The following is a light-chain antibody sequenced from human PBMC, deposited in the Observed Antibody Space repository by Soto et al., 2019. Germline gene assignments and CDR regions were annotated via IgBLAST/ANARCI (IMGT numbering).Light chain of an antibody. CDR3: SSYTSRSTLV. V-gene: IGLV2-14*01. Sequence: QSVLTQPASVSGSPGQSITISCTGTSSDVGGYNYVSWYQQHPGKAPKLMIYDVSDRPSGVSNRFSGSKSGNMASLTISGLQAEDEADYYCSSYTSRSTLVFGGGTKLTVL. CDR1: SSDVGGYNY. CDR2: DVS. J-gene: IGLJ2*01.